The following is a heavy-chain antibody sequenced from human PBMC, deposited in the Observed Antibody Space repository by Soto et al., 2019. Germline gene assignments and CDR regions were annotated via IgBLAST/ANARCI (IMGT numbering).Heavy chain of an antibody. J-gene: IGHJ1*01. V-gene: IGHV3-23*01. CDR2: ISGSGGST. D-gene: IGHD3-3*01. CDR1: GFTFSSYA. CDR3: AKDGAYDCGSGYYTEYFEH. Sequence: GGSLRLSCAASGFTFSSYAMSWVRQAPGKGLEWVSAISGSGGSTYYADSVKGRFTISRDNSKNTLYLQMNSQRAEDSAVDEGAKDGAYDCGSGYYTEYFEHWGQGTLVTVSS.